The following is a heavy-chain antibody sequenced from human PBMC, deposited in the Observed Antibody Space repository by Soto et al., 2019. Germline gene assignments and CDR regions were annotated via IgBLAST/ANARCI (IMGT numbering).Heavy chain of an antibody. CDR3: ARGGNYYYYMDV. Sequence: QVQLVQSGAEVKKPGASVKVSCKASGYTFTSYDINWVRQATGQGLEWMGWMNPNSGNAGYAQKFHGRVIMTTNTSISTAYMELSSLRSEDTAVYFCARGGNYYYYMDVWGKGTTVTVSS. CDR2: MNPNSGNA. V-gene: IGHV1-8*01. J-gene: IGHJ6*03. CDR1: GYTFTSYD.